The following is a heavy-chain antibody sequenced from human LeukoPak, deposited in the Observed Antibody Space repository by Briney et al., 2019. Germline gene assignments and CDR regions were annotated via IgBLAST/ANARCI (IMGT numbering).Heavy chain of an antibody. V-gene: IGHV4-39*01. J-gene: IGHJ4*02. CDR1: GGSISSSSYY. CDR2: IYYSGST. CDR3: ARHDYYGSGSYYNAKSLNFGY. Sequence: SETLSLTCTVSGGSISSSSYYWGWIRQPPGKGLEWIGSIYYSGSTYYNPSLKSRVTISVDTSKNQSSLKLSSVTAADTAVYYCARHDYYGSGSYYNAKSLNFGYWGQGTLVTVSP. D-gene: IGHD3-10*01.